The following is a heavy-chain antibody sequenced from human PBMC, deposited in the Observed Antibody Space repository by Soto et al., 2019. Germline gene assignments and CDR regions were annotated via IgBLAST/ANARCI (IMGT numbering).Heavy chain of an antibody. CDR2: IYYSGST. D-gene: IGHD6-19*01. CDR1: GGSISSSSYY. V-gene: IGHV4-39*01. J-gene: IGHJ4*02. CDR3: ARSPGIAVAGTNY. Sequence: QLQLQESGPGLVKPSETLSLTCTVSGGSISSSSYYWGWIRQPPGKGLEWIGSIYYSGSTYYNPSLKSRVTISVDTSKNQFSLKLSSVTAADTAVYYCARSPGIAVAGTNYWGQGTLVTVSS.